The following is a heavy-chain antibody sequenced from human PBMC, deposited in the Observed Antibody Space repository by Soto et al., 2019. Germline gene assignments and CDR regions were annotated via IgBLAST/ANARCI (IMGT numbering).Heavy chain of an antibody. CDR3: ARTRSKYYYYGMDV. CDR2: INHSGST. V-gene: IGHV4-34*01. J-gene: IGHJ6*02. Sequence: QVQLQQWGAGLLKPSETLSLTCAVYGGPFSGYSWTWIRQPPGKGLEWIGEINHSGSTNYNPSLKSRVAISVDTSQHQLSLKVGSVTAADTAVYYCARTRSKYYYYGMDVWGQVTTVTVSS. CDR1: GGPFSGYS. D-gene: IGHD3-10*01.